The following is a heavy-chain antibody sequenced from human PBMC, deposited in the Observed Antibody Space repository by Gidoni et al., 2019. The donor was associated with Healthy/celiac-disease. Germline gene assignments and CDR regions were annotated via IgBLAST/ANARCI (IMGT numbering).Heavy chain of an antibody. J-gene: IGHJ4*02. D-gene: IGHD2-15*01. CDR1: GFPFSSYS. CDR3: ARAPLMGYCSGGSCYSHY. V-gene: IGHV3-21*01. Sequence: EVQLVESGGGLVKPGGSLRLSCAASGFPFSSYSMNWVRQAPGKGLEWVSSISSSSSYIYYADSVKGRFTISRDNAKNSLYLQMNSLRAEDTAVYYCARAPLMGYCSGGSCYSHYWGQGTLVTVSS. CDR2: ISSSSSYI.